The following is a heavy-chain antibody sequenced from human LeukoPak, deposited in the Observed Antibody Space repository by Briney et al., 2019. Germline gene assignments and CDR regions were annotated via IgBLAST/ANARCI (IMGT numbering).Heavy chain of an antibody. CDR2: IYYSGST. CDR3: ARERGVSSGHFDY. D-gene: IGHD3-22*01. J-gene: IGHJ4*02. Sequence: SETLSLTCTVSGGSISSGGYYWSWIRQHPGKGLEWIGYIYYSGSTYYNPSLKSRVTISVDTSKNQFSLKLSSVTAADTAVYYCARERGVSSGHFDYWGQGTLVTVSS. CDR1: GGSISSGGYY. V-gene: IGHV4-31*03.